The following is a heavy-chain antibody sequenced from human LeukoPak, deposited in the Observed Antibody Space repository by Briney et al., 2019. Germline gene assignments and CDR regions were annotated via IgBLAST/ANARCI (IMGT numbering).Heavy chain of an antibody. V-gene: IGHV3-48*01. CDR3: ARGDFWSGYFGYYYYYMDV. Sequence: PGGSLRLSCAASGFTFSSYSMNWVRQAPGKGLEWVSYISSSSSTIYYADSVKGRFTISRDNAKNSLYLQMNSLRAEDTAVYYCARGDFWSGYFGYYYYYMDVWGKGTTVTVSS. CDR1: GFTFSSYS. J-gene: IGHJ6*03. CDR2: ISSSSSTI. D-gene: IGHD3-3*01.